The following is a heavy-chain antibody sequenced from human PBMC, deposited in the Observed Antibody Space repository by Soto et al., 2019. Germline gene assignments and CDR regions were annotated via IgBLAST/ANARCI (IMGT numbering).Heavy chain of an antibody. CDR3: AKDYCSGGSCYFDY. V-gene: IGHV3-30*18. D-gene: IGHD2-15*01. CDR1: GFTFSSYG. CDR2: ISYDGSNK. Sequence: PGGSLRLSCAVSGFTFSSYGMHWVRQAPGKGLEWVAVISYDGSNKYYADSVKGRFTISRDNSKNTLYLQMNSLRAEDTAVYYCAKDYCSGGSCYFDYWGQGT. J-gene: IGHJ4*02.